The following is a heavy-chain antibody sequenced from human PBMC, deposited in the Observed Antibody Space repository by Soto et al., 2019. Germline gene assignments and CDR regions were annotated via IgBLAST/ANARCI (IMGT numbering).Heavy chain of an antibody. Sequence: SETLSLTCAVYGGSFSGYYWSWIRQPPGKXLEWIGEINHSGSTNYNPSLKSRVTISVDTSKNQFSLKLSSVTAADTAVYYCARGLIPYCSGGSCYGRAGFDYWGQGSLVTVSS. CDR3: ARGLIPYCSGGSCYGRAGFDY. J-gene: IGHJ4*02. CDR1: GGSFSGYY. V-gene: IGHV4-34*01. CDR2: INHSGST. D-gene: IGHD2-15*01.